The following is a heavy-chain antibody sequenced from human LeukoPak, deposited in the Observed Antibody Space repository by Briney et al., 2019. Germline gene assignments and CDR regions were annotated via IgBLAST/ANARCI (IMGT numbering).Heavy chain of an antibody. CDR3: ARDPKGGSY. J-gene: IGHJ4*02. D-gene: IGHD1-26*01. V-gene: IGHV3-66*01. CDR1: GFTVGSNY. CDR2: IYSGDST. Sequence: GGSLRLSCAASGFTVGSNYMSWVRQAPGKGLEWVSVIYSGDSTYYADSVKGRFTISRDNPKNTLYLQMNSLRAEDTAVYYCARDPKGGSYWGQGTLVTVSS.